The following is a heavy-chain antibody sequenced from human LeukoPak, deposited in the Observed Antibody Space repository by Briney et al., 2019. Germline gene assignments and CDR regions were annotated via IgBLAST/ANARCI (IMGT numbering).Heavy chain of an antibody. Sequence: SVKVSXKASGGTFSSYAISWVRQAPGQGLEWMGGIIPIFGTANYAQKFQGRVTITADESTSTAYMELSSLRSEDTAVYYCAREKKEQQLATDAFDIWGQGTMVTASS. J-gene: IGHJ3*02. D-gene: IGHD6-13*01. CDR2: IIPIFGTA. V-gene: IGHV1-69*01. CDR3: AREKKEQQLATDAFDI. CDR1: GGTFSSYA.